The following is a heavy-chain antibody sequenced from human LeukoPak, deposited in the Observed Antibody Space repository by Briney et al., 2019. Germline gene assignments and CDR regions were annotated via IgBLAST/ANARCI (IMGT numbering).Heavy chain of an antibody. D-gene: IGHD6-13*01. Sequence: PGASAKVSCKVSGYTLTELSMHWVRQAPGKGLEWMGGFDPEDGETIYAQKFQGRVTMTRDMSTSTVYMELSSLRSEDTAVYYCARVVSAAAGTDYWGQGTLVTVSS. J-gene: IGHJ4*02. CDR2: FDPEDGET. CDR3: ARVVSAAAGTDY. CDR1: GYTLTELS. V-gene: IGHV1-24*01.